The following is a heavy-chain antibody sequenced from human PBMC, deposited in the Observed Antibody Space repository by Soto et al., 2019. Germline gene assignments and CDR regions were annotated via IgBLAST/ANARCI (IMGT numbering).Heavy chain of an antibody. D-gene: IGHD5-12*01. J-gene: IGHJ4*02. CDR2: IYYSGST. CDR3: ARYIVATTYYFDC. Sequence: SETLSLTCTVSGGSISSGGYYWSWIRQHPGKGLEWIGYIYYSGSTYYNPSLKSRITISVDTSKDQFSLKLRSVTAADTAVYYCARYIVATTYYFDCWGQGTLVTVSS. CDR1: GGSISSGGYY. V-gene: IGHV4-31*03.